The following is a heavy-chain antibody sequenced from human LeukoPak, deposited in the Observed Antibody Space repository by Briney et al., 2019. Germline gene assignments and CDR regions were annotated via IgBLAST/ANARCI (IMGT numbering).Heavy chain of an antibody. CDR2: IGIVGDT. CDR1: GFTVSEYD. V-gene: IGHV3-13*01. J-gene: IGHJ6*02. Sequence: PGGSLGLSCAASGFTVSEYDMHWVRQATGKGLEWVSAIGIVGDTYYVGSVKGRFTMSRDNASNKVHLQMNSLRDGDTGVYYCLRDYHGMDVWGQGTTVIVSS. CDR3: LRDYHGMDV. D-gene: IGHD3-16*02.